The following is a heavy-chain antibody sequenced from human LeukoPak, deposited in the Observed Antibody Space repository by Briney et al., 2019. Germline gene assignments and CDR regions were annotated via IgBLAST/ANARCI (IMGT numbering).Heavy chain of an antibody. CDR2: IYYSGST. D-gene: IGHD6-13*01. CDR1: GGSISSSSYY. V-gene: IGHV4-39*01. CDR3: ALQSDSSSWYYFDC. J-gene: IGHJ4*02. Sequence: SETQPLTCTVSGGSISSSSYYWGWIRQPPGKGLEWIGSIYYSGSTYYNPSLKSRVTISVDTSKNQFSLKLSSVTAADTAVYYCALQSDSSSWYYFDCWGQGTLVTVSS.